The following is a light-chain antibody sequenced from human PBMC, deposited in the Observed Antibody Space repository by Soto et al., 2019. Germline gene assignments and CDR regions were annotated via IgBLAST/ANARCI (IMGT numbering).Light chain of an antibody. CDR2: GAS. CDR1: QSVSSSY. J-gene: IGKJ3*01. CDR3: QQDHTRFT. Sequence: PGERVTLSCRASQSVSSSYLTWYQQKPGQAPRLLIYGASTRATSIPARFSGSGSGTDFTLTISSLQPEAFAVYYCQQDHTRFTFGPGTKVDIK. V-gene: IGKV3D-7*01.